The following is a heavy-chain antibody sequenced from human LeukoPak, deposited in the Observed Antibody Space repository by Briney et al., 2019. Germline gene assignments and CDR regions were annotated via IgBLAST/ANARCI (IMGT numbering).Heavy chain of an antibody. D-gene: IGHD6-6*01. V-gene: IGHV3-7*01. CDR3: ASSDSSFDWFDP. CDR1: GFTFSSSW. Sequence: PGGSLRLSCAVSGFTFSSSWMHWVRQAPGKGLEWVANIKQDGSEEYYVDSVKGRFTISRDNAKNSLYLQMNSLRAEDTAVYYCASSDSSFDWFDPWGQGTLVTVSS. J-gene: IGHJ5*02. CDR2: IKQDGSEE.